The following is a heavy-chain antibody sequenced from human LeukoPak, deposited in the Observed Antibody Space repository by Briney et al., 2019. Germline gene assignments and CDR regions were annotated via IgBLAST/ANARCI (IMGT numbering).Heavy chain of an antibody. V-gene: IGHV3-7*03. J-gene: IGHJ3*02. CDR1: GFTFSSYW. CDR3: ARVRYCSSTTCRGAFDI. Sequence: GGSLRLSCAASGFTFSSYWMSWVRQAPGKGLEWVANINKDGGEKYYVDSVKGRFTISRDNAKNSLYLQMNSLRADDTAVYYCARVRYCSSTTCRGAFDIWGQGTMVTVSS. CDR2: INKDGGEK. D-gene: IGHD2-2*01.